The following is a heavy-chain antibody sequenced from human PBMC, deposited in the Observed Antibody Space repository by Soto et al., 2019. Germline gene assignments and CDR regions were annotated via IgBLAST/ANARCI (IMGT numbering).Heavy chain of an antibody. CDR1: GGSISSYY. V-gene: IGHV4-59*08. J-gene: IGHJ6*03. CDR3: AKGRYCSGGSCYSYYYYYMDV. CDR2: IYYSGST. Sequence: SETLSLTCTVSGGSISSYYWSWIRQPPGKGLEWIGYIYYSGSTNYNPSLKSRVTISVDTSKNQFSLKLSSVTAADTAVYYCAKGRYCSGGSCYSYYYYYMDVWGKGTTVTVSS. D-gene: IGHD2-15*01.